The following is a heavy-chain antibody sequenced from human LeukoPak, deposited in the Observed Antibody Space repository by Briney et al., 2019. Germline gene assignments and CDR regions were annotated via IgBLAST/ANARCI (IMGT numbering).Heavy chain of an antibody. CDR2: ISYDGSNK. V-gene: IGHV3-30*04. CDR1: GFTFSSYS. Sequence: PGGSLRLSCAASGFTFSSYSMHWVRRAPGKGLEWVAVISYDGSNKYYADSVKGRFTISRDNSKNTLYLQMSSLRAEDTAVYYCARDQVWSLGQWQGFYFDYWGQGTLVTVSS. CDR3: ARDQVWSLGQWQGFYFDY. D-gene: IGHD6-19*01. J-gene: IGHJ4*02.